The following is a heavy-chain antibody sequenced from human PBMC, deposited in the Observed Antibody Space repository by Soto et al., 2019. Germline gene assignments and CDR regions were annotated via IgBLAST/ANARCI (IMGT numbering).Heavy chain of an antibody. CDR2: ISTSGNT. CDR3: SRVGENTALQAS. J-gene: IGHJ1*01. V-gene: IGHV4-4*07. D-gene: IGHD5-18*01. CDR1: GVSMRNSY. Sequence: SETLSHTSSVSGVSMRNSYWTWIRQSAGKGLEWIGRISTSGNTNYNPSLNSRLTMSVDTSKNQVSLKMTSVTAADTAVYYVSRVGENTALQASWGRGTL.